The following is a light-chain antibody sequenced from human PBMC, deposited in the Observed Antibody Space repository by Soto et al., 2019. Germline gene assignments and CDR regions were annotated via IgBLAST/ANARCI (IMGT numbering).Light chain of an antibody. V-gene: IGKV4-1*01. J-gene: IGKJ1*01. Sequence: DIVMTQSPDSLAVSLGERATIDCRSSQNVLHRSNKNNYLAWYQQKPGQPPKLLIYWASNRESVVPDRFSGSGSGTDFTLTINSLQAEDVAVYYCQQHYSTPWTFGQGTKVEIK. CDR1: QNVLHRSNKNNY. CDR2: WAS. CDR3: QQHYSTPWT.